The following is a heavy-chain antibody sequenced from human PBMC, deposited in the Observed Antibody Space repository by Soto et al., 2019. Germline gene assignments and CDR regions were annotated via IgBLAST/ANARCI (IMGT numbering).Heavy chain of an antibody. CDR2: VHSTGNT. Sequence: QVQLRESGPGLVEPSQTLSLTCTASGDSINTFSYFWSWIGQHPQKGLEWIGYVHSTGNTYYNPSLEIRVTISIDTSEHKFSLDLDSLTAADTAVYYCARRGTYYFHYWGQGIRVTVSS. CDR1: GDSINTFSYF. J-gene: IGHJ4*02. CDR3: ARRGTYYFHY. V-gene: IGHV4-31*03. D-gene: IGHD5-12*01.